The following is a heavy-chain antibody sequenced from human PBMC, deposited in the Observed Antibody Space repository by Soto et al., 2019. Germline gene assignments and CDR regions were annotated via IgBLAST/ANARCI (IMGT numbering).Heavy chain of an antibody. D-gene: IGHD6-13*01. J-gene: IGHJ4*02. CDR3: AKVISNSWYYFDY. Sequence: PGGSLRLSCAASGFTFSSYAMGWVRQAPGKGLEWVSTISGSGANTYYADSVKGRFTISRDNSENTVYLQMNSLRAEDTAIYYCAKVISNSWYYFDYWGQGTLVTVSS. V-gene: IGHV3-23*01. CDR2: ISGSGANT. CDR1: GFTFSSYA.